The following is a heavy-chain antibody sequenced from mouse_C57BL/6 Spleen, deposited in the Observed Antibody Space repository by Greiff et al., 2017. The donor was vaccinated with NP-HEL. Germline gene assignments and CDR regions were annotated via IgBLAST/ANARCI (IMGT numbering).Heavy chain of an antibody. CDR1: GFSLTSYG. CDR2: IWSGGST. V-gene: IGHV2-2*01. D-gene: IGHD4-1*01. Sequence: VQLQQSGPGLVQPSQSLSITCTVSGFSLTSYGVHWVRQSPGKGLEWLGVIWSGGSTDYNAAFISRLSISKDNSKSQVFFKMNSLQADDTAIYYCASSGHYYAMDYWGQGTSVTVSS. CDR3: ASSGHYYAMDY. J-gene: IGHJ4*01.